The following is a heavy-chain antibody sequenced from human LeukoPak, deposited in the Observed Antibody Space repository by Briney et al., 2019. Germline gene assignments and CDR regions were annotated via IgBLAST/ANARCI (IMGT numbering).Heavy chain of an antibody. Sequence: GGSLRLSCAASGFTVSSNYMSWVRQAPGKGLEWVAVISYDGSNKYYADSVKGRFTISRDNSKNTLYLQMNSLRAEDTAVYYCARDHADIVVVVAANGFDYWGQGTLVTVSS. V-gene: IGHV3-30-3*01. J-gene: IGHJ4*02. CDR2: ISYDGSNK. CDR1: GFTVSSNY. CDR3: ARDHADIVVVVAANGFDY. D-gene: IGHD2-15*01.